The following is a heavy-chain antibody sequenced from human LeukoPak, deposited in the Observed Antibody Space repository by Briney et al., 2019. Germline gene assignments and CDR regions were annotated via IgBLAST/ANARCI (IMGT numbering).Heavy chain of an antibody. V-gene: IGHV4-39*07. J-gene: IGHJ4*02. D-gene: IGHD6-6*01. CDR2: INHSGST. Sequence: SETLSLTCTVSGGSISSGDYYWSWIRQPPGKGLEWIGEINHSGSTNYNPSLKSRVTISVDTSKNQFSLKLSSVTAADTAVYYCARGRGFIAARHLYFDYWGQGTLVTVSS. CDR1: GGSISSGDYY. CDR3: ARGRGFIAARHLYFDY.